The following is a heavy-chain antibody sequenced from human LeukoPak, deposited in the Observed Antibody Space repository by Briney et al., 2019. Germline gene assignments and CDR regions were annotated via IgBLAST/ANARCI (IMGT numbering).Heavy chain of an antibody. D-gene: IGHD5-18*01. CDR2: ISGSGGST. V-gene: IGHV3-23*01. CDR1: GFTFSSYA. CDR3: AEGGSYGYSWFDP. J-gene: IGHJ5*02. Sequence: GGSLKLSCAASGFTFSSYAMSWVRQAPGKGLEWVSAISGSGGSTYYADSVKGRFTISRDNSKNTLYLQMNSLRAEDTAVYYCAEGGSYGYSWFDPWGQGTLVTVSS.